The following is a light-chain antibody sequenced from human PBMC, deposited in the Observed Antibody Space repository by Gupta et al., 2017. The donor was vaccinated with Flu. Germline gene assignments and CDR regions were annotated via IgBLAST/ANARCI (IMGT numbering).Light chain of an antibody. Sequence: EIVLTQSPGTLSLSPGERATLSCRASQSVSSSYLAWYQQKPGQAPRLLIYGASSRATGIPDRFSGSGSGTDSTLTISRLEPEDFAVYYCQQYGSIPWTFGQGTKVEIK. J-gene: IGKJ1*01. CDR2: GAS. CDR1: QSVSSSY. CDR3: QQYGSIPWT. V-gene: IGKV3-20*01.